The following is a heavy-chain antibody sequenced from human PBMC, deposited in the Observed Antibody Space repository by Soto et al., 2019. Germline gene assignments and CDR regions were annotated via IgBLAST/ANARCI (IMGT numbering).Heavy chain of an antibody. D-gene: IGHD3-10*01. V-gene: IGHV3-33*01. J-gene: IGHJ4*02. CDR2: IWYDGSNK. CDR3: ARVGMVRGS. CDR1: GFTFSSYG. Sequence: QVQLVESGGGVVQPGRSLRLSCAASGFTFSSYGMHWVRQARGKGLEWVAVIWYDGSNKYYADSVKGRFTISRDNSKNTLYLQMNSLRAEDTAVYYCARVGMVRGSWGQGTLVTVSS.